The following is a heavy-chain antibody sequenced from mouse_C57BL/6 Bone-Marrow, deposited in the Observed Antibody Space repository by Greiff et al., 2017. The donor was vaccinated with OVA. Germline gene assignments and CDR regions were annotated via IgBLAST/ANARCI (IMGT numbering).Heavy chain of an antibody. CDR3: TSITTVVATTDYFDY. D-gene: IGHD1-1*01. Sequence: VQLQQSGAELVRPGASVKLSCTASGFNFKDDYMHWVKQRPEQGLEWIGGIDPENGDTEYASKFQGKATITADTSSNTAYLQLSSLTSEDTAVYYGTSITTVVATTDYFDYWGQGTTLTVSS. CDR1: GFNFKDDY. J-gene: IGHJ2*01. V-gene: IGHV14-4*01. CDR2: IDPENGDT.